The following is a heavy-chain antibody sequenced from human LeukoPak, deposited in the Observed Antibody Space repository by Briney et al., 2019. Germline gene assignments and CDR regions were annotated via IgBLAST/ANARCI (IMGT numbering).Heavy chain of an antibody. J-gene: IGHJ4*02. CDR1: GFTFSSYA. D-gene: IGHD6-13*01. V-gene: IGHV3-30*04. Sequence: QTGGSLRLSCAASGFTFSSYAMHWVRQAPGKGLEWVAVISYDGSNKYYADSVKGRFTISRDNSKNTLYLQMNSLRAEDTAVYYCARVPTYSSSSDSSRYWGQGTLVTVSS. CDR2: ISYDGSNK. CDR3: ARVPTYSSSSDSSRY.